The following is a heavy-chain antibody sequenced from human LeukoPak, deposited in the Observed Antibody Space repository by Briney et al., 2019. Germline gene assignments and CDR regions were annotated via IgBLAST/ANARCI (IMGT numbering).Heavy chain of an antibody. CDR2: INHSGST. J-gene: IGHJ3*02. Sequence: SSETLSLTCAVYGGSFSGYYWSWIRQPPGEGLEWIGEINHSGSTNYNPSLKSRVTISVDTSKNQFSLKLSSVTAADTAVYYCARERGDEQRNAFDIWGQGTMVTVSS. CDR1: GGSFSGYY. D-gene: IGHD5-24*01. V-gene: IGHV4-34*01. CDR3: ARERGDEQRNAFDI.